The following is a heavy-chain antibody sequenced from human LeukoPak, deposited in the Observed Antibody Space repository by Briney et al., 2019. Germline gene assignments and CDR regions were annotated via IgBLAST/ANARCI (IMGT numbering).Heavy chain of an antibody. Sequence: GGSLRLSCEASGITFDDYAMHWVRQAPGKGLEWVAFIRYDGSDQYYADSVKGRFTISRDNSKNTLSLQMNSLRAEDTAVYYCAKDVPQAWQLLGHWGQGTLVTVFS. CDR2: IRYDGSDQ. CDR3: AKDVPQAWQLLGH. V-gene: IGHV3-30*02. D-gene: IGHD2-2*01. J-gene: IGHJ4*02. CDR1: GITFDDYA.